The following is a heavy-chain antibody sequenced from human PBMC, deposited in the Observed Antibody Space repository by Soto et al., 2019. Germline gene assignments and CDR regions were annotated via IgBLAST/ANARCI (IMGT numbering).Heavy chain of an antibody. V-gene: IGHV4-61*01. CDR2: IYYSGST. CDR1: GGSVSSGSYY. J-gene: IGHJ4*02. CDR3: ARDSVRQVSGVTAVDY. D-gene: IGHD2-21*02. Sequence: QVQLQESGPGLVKPSETLSLTCTVSGGSVSSGSYYWSWIRQPPGKGLEWIGYIYYSGSTNYNPSLKSRVTISEDTSKNQFSLKLSSVTAADTAVYYCARDSVRQVSGVTAVDYWGQGTLVTVSS.